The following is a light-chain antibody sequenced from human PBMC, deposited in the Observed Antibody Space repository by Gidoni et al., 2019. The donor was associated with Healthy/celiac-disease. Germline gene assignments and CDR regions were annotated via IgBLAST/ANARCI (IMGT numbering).Light chain of an antibody. CDR2: AAS. V-gene: IGKV1-39*01. Sequence: DIQMTQSPSSLSASVGDRVTITCRASQSISSYLNWYQQKPRKAPKLLIYAASSLQSGVPSRFSGSGSGTDFTLTISSLQPEDFETYYCQQSYSTPCTFGQGTKLEIK. CDR1: QSISSY. J-gene: IGKJ2*02. CDR3: QQSYSTPCT.